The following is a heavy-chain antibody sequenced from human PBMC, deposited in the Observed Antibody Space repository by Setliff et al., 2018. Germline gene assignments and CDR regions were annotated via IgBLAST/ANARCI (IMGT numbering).Heavy chain of an antibody. Sequence: SVKVSCKASGYIFTSYGISWVRQAPGQGLEWMGGIIPIFGTANYAQKFQGRVTITTDESTSTAYMQLSSLGSEDTAVYYCATERGLVVSATDYYYYMDVWGKGTTVTVSS. CDR1: GYIFTSYG. CDR2: IIPIFGTA. CDR3: ATERGLVVSATDYYYYMDV. D-gene: IGHD2-15*01. V-gene: IGHV1-69*05. J-gene: IGHJ6*03.